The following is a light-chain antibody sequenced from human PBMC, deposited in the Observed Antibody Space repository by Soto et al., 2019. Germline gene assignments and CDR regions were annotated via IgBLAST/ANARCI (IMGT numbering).Light chain of an antibody. CDR1: QSISKY. Sequence: DIQMTQSPSSLSASVGDSVTITCRASQSISKYVNWYQHTPGKAPNLLIYGASTLQIGVPSRFSGTGSGTNFTLPIGGLQPEDFAISYCQQSYSTPLTFGQGTRLEI. V-gene: IGKV1-39*01. CDR2: GAS. CDR3: QQSYSTPLT. J-gene: IGKJ5*01.